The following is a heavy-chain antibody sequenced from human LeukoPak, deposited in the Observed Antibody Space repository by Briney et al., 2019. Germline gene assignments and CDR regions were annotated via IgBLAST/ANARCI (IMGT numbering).Heavy chain of an antibody. J-gene: IGHJ6*02. CDR1: GYTFTSYG. CDR3: ARGPLPYYYDSSGYYYVPYGMDV. Sequence: GASVKVSCKASGYTFTSYGISWVRQAPGQGLEWMGWISAYNGNTNYAQKFQGRVTMTRDTSISTAYMELSRLRSDDTAVYYCARGPLPYYYDSSGYYYVPYGMDVWGQGTTVTVSS. V-gene: IGHV1-18*01. CDR2: ISAYNGNT. D-gene: IGHD3-22*01.